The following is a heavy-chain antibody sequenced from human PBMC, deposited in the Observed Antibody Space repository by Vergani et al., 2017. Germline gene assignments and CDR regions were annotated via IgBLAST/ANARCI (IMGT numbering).Heavy chain of an antibody. CDR1: GATFRSNT. CDR3: ARDPRGYGGDPEDYYDGMDV. D-gene: IGHD2-21*02. V-gene: IGHV1-69*08. Sequence: QVQLVQSGAEVKKPGSSVKVSCKASGATFRSNTISWVRQVPGQGLEWMGRIIPVLGKTKYAQDFQGRLTITADTSTSTAYMELTSLRSQDTAVYYCARDPRGYGGDPEDYYDGMDVWGKGTTVTVSS. CDR2: IIPVLGKT. J-gene: IGHJ6*04.